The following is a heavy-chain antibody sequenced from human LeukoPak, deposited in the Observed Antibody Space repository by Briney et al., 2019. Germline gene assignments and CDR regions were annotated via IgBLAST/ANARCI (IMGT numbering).Heavy chain of an antibody. D-gene: IGHD4-17*01. CDR3: ARGSLGDYGNWFDL. Sequence: SETLSLTCTVSGGSISSYYWSWIRQPPGKGLEWIGYIYYSGSTNYNPSLKSRVTISVDTSKNQFSLKMSSVTAVDTAVYYCARGSLGDYGNWFDLWGQGTLVTVSS. V-gene: IGHV4-59*01. CDR2: IYYSGST. CDR1: GGSISSYY. J-gene: IGHJ5*02.